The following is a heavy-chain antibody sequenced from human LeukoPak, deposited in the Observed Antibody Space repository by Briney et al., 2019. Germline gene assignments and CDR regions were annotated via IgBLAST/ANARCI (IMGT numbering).Heavy chain of an antibody. CDR2: ISSSSSYI. V-gene: IGHV3-21*01. D-gene: IGHD3-3*02. CDR3: ARDPGFSSFDH. Sequence: PGGSLRLSCAASGFTFSSYSMTWVRQAPGKGLEWVSSISSSSSYIYYADSVKGRFTISRDNAKNSLYLQMSSLRVDDTATYFCARDPGFSSFDHWGQGTLVTVSS. J-gene: IGHJ4*02. CDR1: GFTFSSYS.